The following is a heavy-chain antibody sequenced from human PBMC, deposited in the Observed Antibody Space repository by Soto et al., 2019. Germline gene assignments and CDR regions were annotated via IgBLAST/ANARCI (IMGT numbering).Heavy chain of an antibody. CDR3: TTPFSGGSRFG. V-gene: IGHV3-15*01. D-gene: IGHD2-15*01. Sequence: PGGSLRLSCAASGFTFSNAWMSWVRQAPGKGLEWVGSIKSKTDGGTTDYAAPVKGRFTISRDDSKNTLYLQMNSLKTEDTAVYYCTTPFSGGSRFGWGQGTLVTVSS. J-gene: IGHJ4*02. CDR1: GFTFSNAW. CDR2: IKSKTDGGTT.